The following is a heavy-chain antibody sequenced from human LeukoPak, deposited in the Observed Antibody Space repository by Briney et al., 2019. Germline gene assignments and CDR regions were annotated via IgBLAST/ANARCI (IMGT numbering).Heavy chain of an antibody. CDR1: GFTFSHFW. J-gene: IGHJ4*02. D-gene: IGHD2-15*01. CDR3: AREDGYCSGGNCYSYFDS. CDR2: IRKTGSET. Sequence: GGSLRLSCAASGFTFSHFWMSWVRQAPGKGLEWVAYIRKTGSETYYVDSVKGRFTITRDNTRNSLFLQMYSLRAEDTAVYFCAREDGYCSGGNCYSYFDSWGQGTLVTVSS. V-gene: IGHV3-7*01.